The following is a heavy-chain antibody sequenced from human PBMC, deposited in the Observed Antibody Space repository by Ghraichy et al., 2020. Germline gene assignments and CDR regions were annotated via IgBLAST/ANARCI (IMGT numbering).Heavy chain of an antibody. CDR1: GFSLTTGGMS. V-gene: IGHV2-70*11. CDR3: ARYPPYSGSDD. J-gene: IGHJ4*02. CDR2: IDWEDDK. Sequence: SGPTLVEPTQTLTLTCTFSGFSLTTGGMSVSWIRQPPGKALEWLARIDWEDDKYYSPALKTRLTISLDHSSNQVVLTLTNMDTVDTATYYCARYPPYSGSDDWGQGTLVTVSS. D-gene: IGHD6-25*01.